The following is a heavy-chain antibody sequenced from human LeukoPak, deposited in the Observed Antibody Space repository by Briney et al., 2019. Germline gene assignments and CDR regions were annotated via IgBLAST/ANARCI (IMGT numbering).Heavy chain of an antibody. V-gene: IGHV3-21*01. Sequence: GGSLRLSCAASGFTFSTYSMNWVRQAPGKGLEWVSFISSSSSYIYYADSVKGRLTISRDNAKNSLYLQMNSLRAEDTAVYYCARPLIVVGATGNYGMDVWGQGTTVTVSS. J-gene: IGHJ6*02. D-gene: IGHD1-26*01. CDR2: ISSSSSYI. CDR3: ARPLIVVGATGNYGMDV. CDR1: GFTFSTYS.